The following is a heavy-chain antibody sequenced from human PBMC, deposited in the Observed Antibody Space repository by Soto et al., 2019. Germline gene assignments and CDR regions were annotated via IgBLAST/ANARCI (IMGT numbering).Heavy chain of an antibody. D-gene: IGHD3-10*01. Sequence: ASVKVSCKASGYTFTSYYLHWVRQAPGQGLEWMGVIHPSGGSTTYAQVLQGRVTMTRDTSTSTVYMELSSLRSEDTAVYYCARVSDRFEYWGQGTLVTAPQ. CDR1: GYTFTSYY. CDR3: ARVSDRFEY. J-gene: IGHJ4*02. V-gene: IGHV1-46*04. CDR2: IHPSGGST.